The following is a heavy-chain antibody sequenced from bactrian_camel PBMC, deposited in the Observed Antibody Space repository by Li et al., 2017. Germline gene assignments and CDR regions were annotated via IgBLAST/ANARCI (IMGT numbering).Heavy chain of an antibody. Sequence: HVQLVESGGGSVQAGGSLRLTCETSRSTTAFTFMGWFRQAPGKERTAVAGVGPSSVRYGDSVKGRFTLYKDNGKNMILLQMDSLKPEDTAVYYCAARRSGECYFWLNNWCRGTWYDYWGQ. J-gene: IGHJ4*01. D-gene: IGHD3*01. CDR1: RSTTAFTF. CDR2: VGPSSV. V-gene: IGHV3S63*01. CDR3: AARRSGECYFWLNNWCRGTWYDY.